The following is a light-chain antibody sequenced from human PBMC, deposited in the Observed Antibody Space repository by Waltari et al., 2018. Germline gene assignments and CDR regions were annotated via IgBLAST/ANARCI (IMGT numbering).Light chain of an antibody. CDR1: QSLFYSSVNKRY. CDR3: QQYFTTPWT. J-gene: IGKJ1*01. Sequence: DIVLTQSPDSLAVSLGERATINCKPSQSLFYSSVNKRYLSWYQQKPGQPPKLLIYWASTRESGVPDRFSGSGSGTDFTLTISSLQAEDVAVYYCQQYFTTPWTFGQGTKVEIK. CDR2: WAS. V-gene: IGKV4-1*01.